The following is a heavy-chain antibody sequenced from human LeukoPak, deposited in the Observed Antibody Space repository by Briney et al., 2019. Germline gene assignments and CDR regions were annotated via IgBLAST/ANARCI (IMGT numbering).Heavy chain of an antibody. J-gene: IGHJ6*02. V-gene: IGHV4-34*01. Sequence: SETLSLTCAVYGGSFSGYYWSWIRQPPGKGLEWIGEINHSGSTNYNPSLKSRVTISVDTSKNQFSLKLSSVTAADTAVYYCASHGYCSSTSCYGGVHYGMDVWGQGTTVTVSS. D-gene: IGHD2-2*03. CDR3: ASHGYCSSTSCYGGVHYGMDV. CDR2: INHSGST. CDR1: GGSFSGYY.